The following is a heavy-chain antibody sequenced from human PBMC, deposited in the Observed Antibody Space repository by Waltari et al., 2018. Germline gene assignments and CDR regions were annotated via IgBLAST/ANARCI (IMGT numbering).Heavy chain of an antibody. D-gene: IGHD3-3*01. V-gene: IGHV4-34*01. CDR2: INHSGST. CDR1: GGSFSGYY. Sequence: QVQLQQWGAGLLKPSETLSLTCAVYGGSFSGYYWSWIRKPPGKGLEWIGEINHSGSTNYNPSLKSRVTISVDTSKNQFSLKLSSVTAADTAVYYCARGRRMMYDFWSGYRFDYWGQGTLVTVSS. CDR3: ARGRRMMYDFWSGYRFDY. J-gene: IGHJ4*02.